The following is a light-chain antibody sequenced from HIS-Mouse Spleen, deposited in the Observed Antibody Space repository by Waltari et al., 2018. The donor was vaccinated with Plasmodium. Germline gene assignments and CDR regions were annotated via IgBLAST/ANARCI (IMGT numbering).Light chain of an antibody. Sequence: QSALTQPPSASGSPGQSVTISCTGTSSDVGGYNYVSWYQQPPGKAPNRMIYEVSKRPAGVPDRFSGSKSGNSASLTVSGLQAEDEADYYCSSYAGSNNLVFGGGTKLTVL. CDR1: SSDVGGYNY. V-gene: IGLV2-8*01. J-gene: IGLJ2*01. CDR2: EVS. CDR3: SSYAGSNNLV.